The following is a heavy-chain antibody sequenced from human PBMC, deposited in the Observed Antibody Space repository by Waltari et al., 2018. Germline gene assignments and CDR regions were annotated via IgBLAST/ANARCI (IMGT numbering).Heavy chain of an antibody. J-gene: IGHJ4*02. CDR1: GFTFSSYS. D-gene: IGHD6-13*01. CDR2: REYDGSNK. CDR3: ATTYSSSWQPYYFDY. Sequence: QVQLVESGGGVVQPGRSLRLSCAASGFTFSSYSMHWVRQAPGKGLECGGVREYDGSNKDYADSVKGRFTISRDNSKNTLYLQMNSLRAEDTAVYYCATTYSSSWQPYYFDYWGQGTLVTVSS. V-gene: IGHV3-30-3*01.